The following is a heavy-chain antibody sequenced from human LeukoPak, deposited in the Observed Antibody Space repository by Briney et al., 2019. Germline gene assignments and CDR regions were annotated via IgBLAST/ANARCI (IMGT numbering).Heavy chain of an antibody. CDR3: AKAVSSSSADLDY. D-gene: IGHD6-6*01. V-gene: IGHV3-23*01. J-gene: IGHJ4*02. CDR2: ISGSGGST. CDR1: GFTLSSYA. Sequence: GGSLRLSCAASGFTLSSYAMSGVRQAPGKGLEWVSAISGSGGSTYYADSVKGRFTISRDNSKNTLYLQMNSLRAEDTAVYYCAKAVSSSSADLDYWGQGTLVTVSS.